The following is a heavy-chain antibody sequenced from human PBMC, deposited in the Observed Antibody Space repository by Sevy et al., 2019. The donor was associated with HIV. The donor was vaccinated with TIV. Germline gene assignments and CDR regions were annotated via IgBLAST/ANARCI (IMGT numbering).Heavy chain of an antibody. CDR1: GGTFSTSP. CDR3: ARTDYYDSSGYFYFDY. Sequence: ASVKVSCKASGGTFSTSPINWVRQAPGQGLEWMGGIIPLFGTTKYPQKFQGRVRIIADESTSTAFLEMNNLRSEDTAVYYCARTDYYDSSGYFYFDYWGQGTLVTVSS. V-gene: IGHV1-69*13. J-gene: IGHJ4*02. CDR2: IIPLFGTT. D-gene: IGHD3-22*01.